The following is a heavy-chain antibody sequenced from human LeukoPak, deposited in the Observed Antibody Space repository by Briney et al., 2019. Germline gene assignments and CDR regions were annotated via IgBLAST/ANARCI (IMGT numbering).Heavy chain of an antibody. CDR1: GDSTSNRGYY. CDR3: ARRYSGSSGGFDP. CDR2: IYTSGSA. D-gene: IGHD1-26*01. J-gene: IGHJ5*02. Sequence: PSQTLSLTCTVSGDSTSNRGYYWSWIRQPAGKGLEWIGRIYTSGSANYNPSLKSRVTISVDTSKNQFSLKLSSVTAADTAVYYCARRYSGSSGGFDPWGQGTLVTVSS. V-gene: IGHV4-61*02.